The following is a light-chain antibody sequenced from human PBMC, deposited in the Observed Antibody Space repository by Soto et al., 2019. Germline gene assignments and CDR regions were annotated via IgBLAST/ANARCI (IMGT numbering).Light chain of an antibody. CDR2: EVT. J-gene: IGLJ2*01. CDR1: SSDVGSYNL. Sequence: QSALTQPASVSGSPGQSITISCTGTSSDVGSYNLVSWYQHLPGKAPKLMIFEVTKLPSGVSTRFSGFKSGNTASLTISGIQAEDEDDYYCSSYAGSSIFVVFGGGTKLTVL. V-gene: IGLV2-23*02. CDR3: SSYAGSSIFVV.